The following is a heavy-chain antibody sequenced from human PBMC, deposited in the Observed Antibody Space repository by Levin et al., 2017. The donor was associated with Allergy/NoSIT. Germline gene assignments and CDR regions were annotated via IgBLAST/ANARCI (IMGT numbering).Heavy chain of an antibody. J-gene: IGHJ6*02. V-gene: IGHV3-30*04. D-gene: IGHD3-10*01. CDR2: ISYDGSNK. CDR1: GFTFSSYA. Sequence: GESLKISCAASGFTFSSYAMHWVRQAPGKGLEWVAVISYDGSNKYYADSVKGRFTISRDNSKNTLYLQMNSLRAEDTAVYYCARDQIAWFGGGGMDVWGQGTTVTVSS. CDR3: ARDQIAWFGGGGMDV.